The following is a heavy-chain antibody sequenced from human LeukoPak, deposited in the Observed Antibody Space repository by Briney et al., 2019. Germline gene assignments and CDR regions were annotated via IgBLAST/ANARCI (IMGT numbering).Heavy chain of an antibody. D-gene: IGHD1-26*01. CDR1: GGTFSSYA. CDR3: ATDAGWELSLRARIDAFDI. Sequence: ASVKVSCKASGGTFSSYAINWVRQATGQGLEWMGWMNPDSGNTGYAQKFQGRVTMTRNTSISTAYMELSSLRSEDTAVYYCATDAGWELSLRARIDAFDIWGQGTMVTVSS. CDR2: MNPDSGNT. V-gene: IGHV1-8*02. J-gene: IGHJ3*02.